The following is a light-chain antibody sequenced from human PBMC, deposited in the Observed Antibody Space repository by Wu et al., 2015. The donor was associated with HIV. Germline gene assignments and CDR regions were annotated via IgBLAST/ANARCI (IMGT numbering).Light chain of an antibody. Sequence: DXVTITCQASTGHCTKVFKLVSAESRKAPKLLIYDASNLEAGVTSRFSGSGFGTTFTLTISNLQPEDIATYYCQQYDSLMLTFGGGTKVEIK. CDR2: DAS. CDR1: TGHCTKV. V-gene: IGKV1-33*01. CDR3: QQYDSLMLT. J-gene: IGKJ4*01.